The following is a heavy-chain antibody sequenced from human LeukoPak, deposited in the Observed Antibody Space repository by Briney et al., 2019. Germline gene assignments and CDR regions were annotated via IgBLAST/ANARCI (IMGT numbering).Heavy chain of an antibody. CDR2: ISSSSYI. D-gene: IGHD6-13*01. CDR1: GFTFSSYS. Sequence: GGSLRLSCAASGFTFSSYSMNWVRQAPGKGLEWVSSISSSSYIYYADSVKGRFTISRGNAKNSLYLQMNSLRAEDTAVYYCAKTPGHSSTWQFDFWGQGTLVTVSS. J-gene: IGHJ4*02. CDR3: AKTPGHSSTWQFDF. V-gene: IGHV3-21*01.